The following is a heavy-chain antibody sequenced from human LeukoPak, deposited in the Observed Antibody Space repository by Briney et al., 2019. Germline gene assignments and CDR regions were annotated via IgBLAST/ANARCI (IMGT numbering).Heavy chain of an antibody. CDR1: GGSISTYY. Sequence: PSQTMSLTSPVSGGSISTYYWSWIRQPPGKVLEWNGYIHYSGSSNYNPSLKSRVTISVDTSKNQFSLRLSSVTAADTAVYYCARGHRIVGATPDYWGQGTLVTVSS. D-gene: IGHD1-26*01. J-gene: IGHJ4*02. V-gene: IGHV4-59*01. CDR3: ARGHRIVGATPDY. CDR2: IHYSGSS.